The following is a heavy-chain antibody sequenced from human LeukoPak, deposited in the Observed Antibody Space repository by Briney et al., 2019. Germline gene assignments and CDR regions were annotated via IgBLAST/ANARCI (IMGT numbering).Heavy chain of an antibody. CDR1: GFTFSNFA. CDR2: ISYDGSIK. J-gene: IGHJ4*02. Sequence: PGRSLRLSCAASGFTFSNFAMNWVRQAPGTGLEWVAFISYDGSIKSYADSVKGRFAVSRDNSKITLYLQMNSLRPEDTAFYYCAKSYDNGWYVCDYWGQGTLVTVSS. CDR3: AKSYDNGWYVCDY. D-gene: IGHD6-19*01. V-gene: IGHV3-30*09.